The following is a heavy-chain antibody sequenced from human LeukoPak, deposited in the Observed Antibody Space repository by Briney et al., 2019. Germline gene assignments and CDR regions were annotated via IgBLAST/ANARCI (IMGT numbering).Heavy chain of an antibody. D-gene: IGHD3-3*01. CDR2: ISSNGGST. J-gene: IGHJ4*02. Sequence: PGGSLRLSCAASGFTFSSYAMHWVRRAPGKGLEYVSAISSNGGSTYYANSVKGRFTISRDNSKNTLYLQMGSLRAEDMAVYYCARMYYDFWSGYYDYWGQGTLVTVSS. CDR1: GFTFSSYA. V-gene: IGHV3-64*01. CDR3: ARMYYDFWSGYYDY.